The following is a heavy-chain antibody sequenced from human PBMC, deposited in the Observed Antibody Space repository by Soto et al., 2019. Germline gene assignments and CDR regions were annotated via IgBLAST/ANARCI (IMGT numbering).Heavy chain of an antibody. CDR1: GYTFTSYA. CDR3: AIYHNSSSSSVGFDS. Sequence: AASVKVSCKASGYTFTSYAISWVRQAPGQGLEWMGWINPNSGGTNYAQKFQGWVTMTRDTSISTAYMELSRLRSDDTAVYYCAIYHNSSSSSVGFDSWGQGTLVTVSS. CDR2: INPNSGGT. J-gene: IGHJ4*02. D-gene: IGHD6-6*01. V-gene: IGHV1-2*04.